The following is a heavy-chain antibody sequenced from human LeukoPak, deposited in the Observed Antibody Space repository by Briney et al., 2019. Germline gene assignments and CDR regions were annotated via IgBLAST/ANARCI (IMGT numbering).Heavy chain of an antibody. D-gene: IGHD3-22*01. J-gene: IGHJ4*02. Sequence: PSETLSLTCAVSGGSISSSNWWSWVRQPPGKGLEWIGEIYHSGSTNYNPPLKSRVTMSVDTSKNQFSLRVRSVTAADTAVYYCAKETLRYSSGYPFDNWGQGTLVTVSS. CDR2: IYHSGST. CDR1: GGSISSSNW. CDR3: AKETLRYSSGYPFDN. V-gene: IGHV4-4*02.